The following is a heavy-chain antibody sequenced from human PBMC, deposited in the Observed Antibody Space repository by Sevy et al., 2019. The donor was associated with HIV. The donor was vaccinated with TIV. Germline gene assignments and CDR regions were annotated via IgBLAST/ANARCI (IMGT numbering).Heavy chain of an antibody. CDR2: IYRGDSDT. Sequence: GESLKISCKGSGYSFASYCIGWVRQMPGKGLEWMGIIYRGDSDTRYSPSFQGQVTISADKSISTAYLQWSSLKASDTAMYYCARPAHTMATIKTYDAFDIWGQGSMVTVSS. D-gene: IGHD5-12*01. V-gene: IGHV5-51*01. CDR3: ARPAHTMATIKTYDAFDI. J-gene: IGHJ3*02. CDR1: GYSFASYC.